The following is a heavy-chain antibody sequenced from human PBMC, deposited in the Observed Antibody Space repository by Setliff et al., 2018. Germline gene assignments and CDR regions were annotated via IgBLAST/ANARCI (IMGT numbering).Heavy chain of an antibody. CDR2: MNPNSGNT. CDR1: GYTFTSYD. CDR3: ANCRDGYNCLLYYFDY. Sequence: ASVKVSCKASGYTFTSYDINWVRQATGQGLEWMGWMNPNSGNTGYAQKFQGRVTMTTDTSTRTAYMEVTSLRSDDTAVYYCANCRDGYNCLLYYFDYWGQGTLVTVSS. V-gene: IGHV1-8*01. J-gene: IGHJ4*02. D-gene: IGHD1-1*01.